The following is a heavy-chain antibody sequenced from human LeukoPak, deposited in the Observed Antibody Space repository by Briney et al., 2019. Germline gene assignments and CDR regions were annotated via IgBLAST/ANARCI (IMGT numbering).Heavy chain of an antibody. CDR3: TAGLGKTDDDS. Sequence: GGSLRLSCEGSGFNFNDAWMSWIRQAPGKGLEWVGRVRTTAEGETTDYAAPVRGRFIISRDDSRSMVYLQMNRLETEDTAIYYCTAGLGKTDDDSWGQGTLVTVSS. CDR2: VRTTAEGETT. CDR1: GFNFNDAW. V-gene: IGHV3-15*01. J-gene: IGHJ4*02. D-gene: IGHD4-11*01.